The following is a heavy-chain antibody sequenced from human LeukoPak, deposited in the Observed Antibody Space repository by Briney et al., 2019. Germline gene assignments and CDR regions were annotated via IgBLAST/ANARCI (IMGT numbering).Heavy chain of an antibody. CDR3: ARIFRRDQTLDY. CDR2: INHSGST. CDR1: GGSISSSSYY. J-gene: IGHJ4*02. Sequence: PSETLSLTCTVSGGSISSSSYYWSWIRQPPGKGLEWIGEINHSGSTNYKPSLKSRVSISVDTSKTHFSLELSSVTAADTAVYYCARIFRRDQTLDYWGQGTLVTVSS. V-gene: IGHV4-39*07.